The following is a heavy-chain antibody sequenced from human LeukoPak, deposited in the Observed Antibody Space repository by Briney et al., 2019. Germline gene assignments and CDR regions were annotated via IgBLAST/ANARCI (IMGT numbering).Heavy chain of an antibody. CDR3: ARYFLDVAYFDY. Sequence: GGSLRLSCAASGFTFSSYGMSWVRQAPGKGLEWVSAISGSGGSTYYADSVKGRFTISRDNAKNSLYLQMNSLRAEDTAAYYCARYFLDVAYFDYWGQGTLVTVSS. CDR1: GFTFSSYG. CDR2: ISGSGGST. V-gene: IGHV3-23*01. D-gene: IGHD2-2*03. J-gene: IGHJ4*02.